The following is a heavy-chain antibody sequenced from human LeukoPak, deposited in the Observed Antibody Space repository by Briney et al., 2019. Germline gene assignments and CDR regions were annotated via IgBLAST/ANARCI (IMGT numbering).Heavy chain of an antibody. Sequence: ASVKVSCKVSVYTLTELSMHWVRQAPGKGLEWMGGFDPEDGETIYAQKFQGRVTMTEDTSTDTAYMELSSLRSEDTAVYYCATFNSYYDFWSDYWGQGTLVTVSS. CDR3: ATFNSYYDFWSDY. J-gene: IGHJ4*02. CDR2: FDPEDGET. V-gene: IGHV1-24*01. CDR1: VYTLTELS. D-gene: IGHD3-3*01.